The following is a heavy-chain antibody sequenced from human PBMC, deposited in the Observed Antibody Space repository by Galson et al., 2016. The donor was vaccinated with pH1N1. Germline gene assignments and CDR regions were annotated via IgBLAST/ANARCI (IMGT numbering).Heavy chain of an antibody. CDR3: ARGPVYWYFDL. Sequence: SVKVSCKASGYTLTSYDINWVRQATGQGLEWMGWMNPNNGNADYAPKFQGRVTLTRNASITTAYMELSSLTSEDTAVYYCARGPVYWYFDLWGRGTPVIVSS. CDR2: MNPNNGNA. J-gene: IGHJ2*01. V-gene: IGHV1-8*01. CDR1: GYTLTSYD.